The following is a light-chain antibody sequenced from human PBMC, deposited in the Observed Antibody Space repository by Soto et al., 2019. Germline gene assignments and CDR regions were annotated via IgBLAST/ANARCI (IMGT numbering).Light chain of an antibody. CDR3: QQYRTYSRT. CDR2: KAS. Sequence: DIQMTQSPSTLSASVGDRVTITCRASQTISPWLAWYQQKPGKAPKVLIYKASTLQSGVPSRFSGSGSGTEFTLTISSLQPDDFATYYCQQYRTYSRTFGPGTKVEMK. J-gene: IGKJ1*01. V-gene: IGKV1-5*03. CDR1: QTISPW.